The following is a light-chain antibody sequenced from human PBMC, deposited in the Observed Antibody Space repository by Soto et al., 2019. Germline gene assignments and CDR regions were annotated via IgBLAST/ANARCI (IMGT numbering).Light chain of an antibody. Sequence: EIVLTQSPGTLSLSPGDEATLSCKASQAVTSKFLAWYQQKAGQPPRLLILGASIRATGIADRFSGSESGTDFTLTISRLEPEDFAVYYCQQYGDSRLTFGGGTKVDIK. J-gene: IGKJ4*01. CDR2: GAS. CDR1: QAVTSKF. CDR3: QQYGDSRLT. V-gene: IGKV3-20*01.